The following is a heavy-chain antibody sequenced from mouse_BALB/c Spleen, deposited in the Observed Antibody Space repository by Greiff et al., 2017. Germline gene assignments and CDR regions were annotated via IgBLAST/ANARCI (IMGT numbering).Heavy chain of an antibody. CDR3: ARYGNPGYYAMDY. Sequence: EVQRVESGGGLVQPGGSRKLSCAASGFTFSSFGMHWVRQAPEKGLEWVAYISSGSSTIYYADTVKGRFTISRDNPKNTLFLQMTSLRSEDTAMYYCARYGNPGYYAMDYWGQGTSVTVSS. V-gene: IGHV5-17*02. D-gene: IGHD2-1*01. CDR2: ISSGSSTI. CDR1: GFTFSSFG. J-gene: IGHJ4*01.